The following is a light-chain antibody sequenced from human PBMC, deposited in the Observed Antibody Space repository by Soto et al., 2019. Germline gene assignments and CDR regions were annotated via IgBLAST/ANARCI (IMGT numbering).Light chain of an antibody. CDR1: SSDVGVYNY. V-gene: IGLV2-14*01. Sequence: QSALTQPASVSGSPGQSITISCTGTSSDVGVYNYVSWYQQHPGKAPKLIIYEVSNRPSGVSNRFSGSKSGNTASLTISGLQAEDEADYYCSSYTTRSTLVFGTGTKLTVL. CDR2: EVS. CDR3: SSYTTRSTLV. J-gene: IGLJ1*01.